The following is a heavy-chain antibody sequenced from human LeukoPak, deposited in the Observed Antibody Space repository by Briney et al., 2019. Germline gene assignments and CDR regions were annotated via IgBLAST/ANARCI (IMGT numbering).Heavy chain of an antibody. Sequence: GGSLRLSCAASGFTISNNYIRWLRQAPGKGLEWVSYISSSGSTIYYADSVKGRFTISRDNAKNSLYLQMNSLRAEDTAVYYCAELGITMIGGVWGKGTTVTISS. V-gene: IGHV3-11*04. CDR1: GFTISNNY. CDR3: AELGITMIGGV. D-gene: IGHD3-10*02. J-gene: IGHJ6*04. CDR2: ISSSGSTI.